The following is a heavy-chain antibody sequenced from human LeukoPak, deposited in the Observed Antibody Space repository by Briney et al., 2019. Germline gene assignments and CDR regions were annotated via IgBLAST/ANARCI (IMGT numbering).Heavy chain of an antibody. CDR2: ITESSGST. Sequence: GGSLRLSCEAPGFTFSTYAMHWVRQAPGKGLEWVSFITESSGSTYYADSVKGRFTISRDNSKNALYLQMNSLRAEDTAVYYCAKVPRLTTGYWGQGTLVTVSS. V-gene: IGHV3-23*01. D-gene: IGHD4-17*01. CDR3: AKVPRLTTGY. J-gene: IGHJ4*02. CDR1: GFTFSTYA.